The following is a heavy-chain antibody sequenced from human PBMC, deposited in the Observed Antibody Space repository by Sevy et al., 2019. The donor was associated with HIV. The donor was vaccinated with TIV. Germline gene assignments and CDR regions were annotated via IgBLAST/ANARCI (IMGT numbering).Heavy chain of an antibody. Sequence: GGSLRLSCAGSGFTFSNYWMHWVRQAPGKGLVWVSRINSDGSSTSYSDSVTGRFTISRDNDKNTLYLQMNSLRAEDTAVYYCARGPYYRDTNTYFFMHYWGQGTLVTVSS. CDR3: ARGPYYRDTNTYFFMHY. CDR2: INSDGSST. J-gene: IGHJ4*02. V-gene: IGHV3-74*01. D-gene: IGHD3-22*01. CDR1: GFTFSNYW.